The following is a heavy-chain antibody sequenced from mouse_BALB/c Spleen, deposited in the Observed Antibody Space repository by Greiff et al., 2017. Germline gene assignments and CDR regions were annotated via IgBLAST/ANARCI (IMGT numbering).Heavy chain of an antibody. Sequence: VQLQESGPGLVAPSQSLSITCTVSGFSLTSYGVHWVRQPPGKGLEWLGVIWAGGSTNYNSALMSRLSISKDNSKSQVFLKMNSLQTDDTAMYYCARDDVYGYEAMDYWGQGTSVTVSS. V-gene: IGHV2-9*02. CDR1: GFSLTSYG. J-gene: IGHJ4*01. CDR3: ARDDVYGYEAMDY. D-gene: IGHD1-2*01. CDR2: IWAGGST.